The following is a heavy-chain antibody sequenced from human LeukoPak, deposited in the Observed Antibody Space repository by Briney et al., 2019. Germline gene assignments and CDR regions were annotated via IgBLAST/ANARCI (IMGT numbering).Heavy chain of an antibody. D-gene: IGHD3-10*01. CDR2: INQDGSET. J-gene: IGHJ4*02. CDR3: VKPYYYSSGSLN. Sequence: GSLRLSCTASGFTFTNFWMSWVRQAPGMGLAWVATINQDGSETYFVDSVKGRFTISRDNAKNSLYLQMHSLRADDTAIYYCVKPYYYSSGSLNWGQGTLVTVSS. V-gene: IGHV3-7*01. CDR1: GFTFTNFW.